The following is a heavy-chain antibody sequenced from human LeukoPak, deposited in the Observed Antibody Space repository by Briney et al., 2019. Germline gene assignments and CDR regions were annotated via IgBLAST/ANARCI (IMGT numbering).Heavy chain of an antibody. V-gene: IGHV3-21*01. CDR2: ISSSSSYI. J-gene: IGHJ4*02. Sequence: GGSLRLACAASGFTFSSYSMNWVRQAPGKGLEWVSSISSSSSYIYYADSVKGRFTVSRDNAKNSVYLQMNSLRAEDTAVYYCARDKWLTTTHYFDYWGQGTLVTVSS. CDR3: ARDKWLTTTHYFDY. CDR1: GFTFSSYS. D-gene: IGHD4-11*01.